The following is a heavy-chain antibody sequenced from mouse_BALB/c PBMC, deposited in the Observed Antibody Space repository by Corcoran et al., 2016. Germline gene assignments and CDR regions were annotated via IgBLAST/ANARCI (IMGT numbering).Heavy chain of an antibody. D-gene: IGHD2-14*01. Sequence: DVQLQESGPGLVNPSQSLSLTCSVTGYSITSGYYWNWIRQFPGNKLEWMVYISYDGSNNYTPSHKNRISLTRDTSKNQFFLKLNSVTTEDTATYYCASRYDYFDYWGQGTTLTVSS. V-gene: IGHV3-6*02. CDR1: GYSITSGYY. CDR2: ISYDGSN. J-gene: IGHJ2*01. CDR3: ASRYDYFDY.